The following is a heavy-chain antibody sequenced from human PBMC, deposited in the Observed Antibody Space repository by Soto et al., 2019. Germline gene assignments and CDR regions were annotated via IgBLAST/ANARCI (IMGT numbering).Heavy chain of an antibody. J-gene: IGHJ3*02. CDR3: ARDSGLAVAGSAFDI. Sequence: PGESLKISCQGSGYRFTSYWIGWVRQMPGKGLEWMGWISAYNGNTNYAQKLQGRVTMTTDTSTSTAYMELRSLRSDDTAVYYCARDSGLAVAGSAFDIWGQGTMVTVSS. V-gene: IGHV1-18*04. D-gene: IGHD6-19*01. CDR2: ISAYNGNT. CDR1: GYRFTSYW.